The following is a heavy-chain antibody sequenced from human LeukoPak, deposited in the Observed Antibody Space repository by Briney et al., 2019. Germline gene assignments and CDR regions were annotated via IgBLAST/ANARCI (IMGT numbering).Heavy chain of an antibody. D-gene: IGHD6-6*01. V-gene: IGHV1-2*06. Sequence: ASVKVSCKASGYTFTGYYMHWVRQAPEQGLEWMGRINPNSGGTNYAQKFQGRVTMTRDTSISTAYMELSRLRSDDTAVYYCASASIAAQYYYYMDVWGKGTTVTVSS. J-gene: IGHJ6*03. CDR1: GYTFTGYY. CDR3: ASASIAAQYYYYMDV. CDR2: INPNSGGT.